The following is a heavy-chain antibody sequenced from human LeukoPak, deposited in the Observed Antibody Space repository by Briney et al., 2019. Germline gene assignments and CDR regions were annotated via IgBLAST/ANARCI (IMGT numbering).Heavy chain of an antibody. J-gene: IGHJ6*03. CDR1: GGTFSSYA. V-gene: IGHV1-69*05. D-gene: IGHD4/OR15-4a*01. Sequence: SVKVSCKASGGTFSSYAISWVRQAPGQGLEWMGRIIPIFGKANYAQKFQGRVTITTDESTSTAYMELSSLRSEDTAVYYCATCYGGRNNTLYYYYYMDAWGKGTTVTVSS. CDR2: IIPIFGKA. CDR3: ATCYGGRNNTLYYYYYMDA.